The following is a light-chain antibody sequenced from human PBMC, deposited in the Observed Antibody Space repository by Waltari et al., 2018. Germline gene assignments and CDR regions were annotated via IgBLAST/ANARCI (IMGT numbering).Light chain of an antibody. CDR2: WAS. CDR1: QSVLYRGKNENY. J-gene: IGKJ4*01. CDR3: QQFYSTPLT. V-gene: IGKV4-1*01. Sequence: DIVMTQSPDSLAVSLGERATINCKSSQSVLYRGKNENYLAWYQQKTGQPPKLLIYWASTLESGVPDRFSGSGSGTDFTLTISSLKAEDVAVYYCQQFYSTPLTFGGGTKVEIK.